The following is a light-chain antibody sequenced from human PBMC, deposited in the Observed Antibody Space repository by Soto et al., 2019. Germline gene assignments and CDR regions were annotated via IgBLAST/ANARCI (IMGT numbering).Light chain of an antibody. Sequence: DIQMNQSPSTLSASVAXRXXXXXXXSQSISSWLAWYQQKPGKAPKLLIYDASSLESGVPSRFSGSGSGTEFTLTISSLQPDDFATYYCQQYNSYSWTFGQGTKVDIK. CDR2: DAS. CDR3: QQYNSYSWT. V-gene: IGKV1-5*01. CDR1: QSISSW. J-gene: IGKJ1*01.